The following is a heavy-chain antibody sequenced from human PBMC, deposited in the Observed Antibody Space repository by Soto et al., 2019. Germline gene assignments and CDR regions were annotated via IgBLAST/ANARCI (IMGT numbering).Heavy chain of an antibody. CDR2: IYYNGNT. V-gene: IGHV4-59*11. J-gene: IGHJ4*02. Sequence: QVQLQESGPGLVKPSETLSLTCSVSGGSISNHYWSWIRQPPGKGLEWIGYIYYNGNTNYNPSLXXXVTXXVDXXXXQIXXXXXXXXXXXXXXXXXXXXNXXSEYWGQGTLVTVSS. CDR3: XXXNXXSEY. CDR1: GGSISNHY. D-gene: IGHD1-20*01.